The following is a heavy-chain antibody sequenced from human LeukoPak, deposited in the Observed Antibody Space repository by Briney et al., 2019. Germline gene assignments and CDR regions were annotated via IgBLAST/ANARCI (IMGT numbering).Heavy chain of an antibody. CDR2: IDTNTGNP. CDR3: ARGGGARLRYPFDY. Sequence: ASVKVSCKASGYTFSSYPMIWVRQAPGQGLEWMGWIDTNTGNPSNAQGFTGRYVFSLDTSVSTTFLYINNLKADDTAVYYCARGGGARLRYPFDYWGQGTLVTVSS. CDR1: GYTFSSYP. D-gene: IGHD3-16*01. J-gene: IGHJ4*02. V-gene: IGHV7-4-1*02.